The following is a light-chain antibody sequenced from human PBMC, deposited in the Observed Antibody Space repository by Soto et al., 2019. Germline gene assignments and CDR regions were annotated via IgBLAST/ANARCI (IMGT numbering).Light chain of an antibody. J-gene: IGKJ4*01. CDR2: DAS. CDR3: QQSYSTPLT. CDR1: QSIISY. Sequence: DIQMTQSPSSLSASVGDRVTITCRASQSIISYLNWYHQKPGKAPKLLIYDASSLQSGVPSRFSGSSSGTDFTLTISSLQPEDSATYYCQQSYSTPLTFGGGTKVEIK. V-gene: IGKV1-39*01.